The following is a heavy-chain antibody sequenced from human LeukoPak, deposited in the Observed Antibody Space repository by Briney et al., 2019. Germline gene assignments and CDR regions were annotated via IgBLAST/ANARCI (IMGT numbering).Heavy chain of an antibody. Sequence: ASVTVSCKASGSSFISYYIHWVRQAPGQGLEWMGIINPGGGTTSYAQKFQGRVIMTRDTSTNTVYMELSSLRSEDTAVYYCARQVLGATSDYWGQGTLVTVSA. CDR3: ARQVLGATSDY. D-gene: IGHD1-26*01. V-gene: IGHV1-46*01. CDR2: INPGGGTT. J-gene: IGHJ4*02. CDR1: GSSFISYY.